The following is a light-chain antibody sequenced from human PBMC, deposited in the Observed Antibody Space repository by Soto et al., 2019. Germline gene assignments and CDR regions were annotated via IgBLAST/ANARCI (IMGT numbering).Light chain of an antibody. CDR1: QSVSSSY. J-gene: IGKJ2*01. Sequence: EIVLTQSPGTLSLSPGERATLSCRASQSVSSSYLAWYQQKPGQAPRLLIYGASSRATGIPDRFSGSGSGTDFTLTISRLEPEDFAVYYCQQYGGLPYTFGQGTKLEI. V-gene: IGKV3-20*01. CDR2: GAS. CDR3: QQYGGLPYT.